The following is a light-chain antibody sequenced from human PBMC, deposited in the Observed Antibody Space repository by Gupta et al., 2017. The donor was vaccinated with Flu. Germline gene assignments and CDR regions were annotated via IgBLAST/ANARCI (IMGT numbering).Light chain of an antibody. CDR3: QQYNNWPCT. Sequence: EIALTQSPATLSVSPGERATLFCRASRSVRSFLAWYQQKPGQAPRLLISDASTRATGIPARFSAGGSGTEFTLTISNLQSEDYAVYYCQQYNNWPCTFGQGTKVEIK. CDR2: DAS. CDR1: RSVRSF. J-gene: IGKJ1*01. V-gene: IGKV3-15*01.